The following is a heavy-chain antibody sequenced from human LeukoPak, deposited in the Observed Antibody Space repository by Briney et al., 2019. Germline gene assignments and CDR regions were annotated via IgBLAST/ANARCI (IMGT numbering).Heavy chain of an antibody. CDR3: ARGGGSHFDC. V-gene: IGHV4-30-2*01. D-gene: IGHD2-15*01. Sequence: SETLSLTCAVSGGSISSGGYSWSWIRQPPGKGLEWIGYIYHSGSTYYNPSLKSRVTISVDRSKNQFSLKLSSVTAADTAVYYCARGGGSHFDCWGQGTLVTVSS. CDR1: GGSISSGGYS. J-gene: IGHJ4*02. CDR2: IYHSGST.